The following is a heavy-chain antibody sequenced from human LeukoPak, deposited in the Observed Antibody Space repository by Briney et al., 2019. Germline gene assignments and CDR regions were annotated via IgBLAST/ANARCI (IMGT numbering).Heavy chain of an antibody. V-gene: IGHV2-70*11. CDR1: GCSLTTSGMC. CDR2: IGWDDDK. Sequence: ASGPALVKPTQTLTLTCTFSGCSLTTSGMCVSWIRQPPGKALEWLTRIGWDDDKYYSTSLKTRLTLYKDTSKNQVVITMTNMERVDTATYYCARTIVEMATIEYGMDVWGQGTTVTVSS. D-gene: IGHD5-24*01. J-gene: IGHJ6*02. CDR3: ARTIVEMATIEYGMDV.